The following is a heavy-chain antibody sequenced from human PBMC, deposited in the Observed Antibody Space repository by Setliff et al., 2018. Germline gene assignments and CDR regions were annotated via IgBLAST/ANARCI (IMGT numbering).Heavy chain of an antibody. J-gene: IGHJ4*02. CDR2: IFYSGDT. CDR3: ARTGTYRYFDY. Sequence: PSETLSLTCAVSGGSVTSHYWSWIRQPPGKGLEWIGFIFYSGDTNSNPSLKSRVTMSVDTSKNQFSLKLNSVTAADTAVYYCARTGTYRYFDYWGQGALVTVSS. V-gene: IGHV4-59*02. D-gene: IGHD1-1*01. CDR1: GGSVTSHY.